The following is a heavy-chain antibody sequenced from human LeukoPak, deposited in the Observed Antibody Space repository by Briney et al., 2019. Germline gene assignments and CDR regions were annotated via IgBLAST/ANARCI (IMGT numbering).Heavy chain of an antibody. V-gene: IGHV1-2*06. Sequence: ASVKVSCKASGYTFTGYYMHWVRQAPGQGLEWMGRINPNSGGTNYAQKFQGRVTITTDESTSTAYMELSSLRSEDTAVYYCARDSRYSYGLNYYFDYWGQGTLVTVSS. CDR1: GYTFTGYY. CDR2: INPNSGGT. J-gene: IGHJ4*02. CDR3: ARDSRYSYGLNYYFDY. D-gene: IGHD5-18*01.